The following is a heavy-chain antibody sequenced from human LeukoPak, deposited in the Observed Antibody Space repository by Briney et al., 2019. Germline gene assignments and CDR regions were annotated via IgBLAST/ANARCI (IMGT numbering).Heavy chain of an antibody. CDR1: GFTFSSYA. D-gene: IGHD6-19*01. J-gene: IGHJ4*02. Sequence: PGGSLRLSRSASGFTFSSYAMHWVRQAPGKGLEYVSAISSNGGSTYYADSVKSRFTISRDNSKNTLYLQMSSLRAEDTAVYYCVKDLGQQWLVSYFDYWGQGTLVTVSS. CDR3: VKDLGQQWLVSYFDY. CDR2: ISSNGGST. V-gene: IGHV3-64D*06.